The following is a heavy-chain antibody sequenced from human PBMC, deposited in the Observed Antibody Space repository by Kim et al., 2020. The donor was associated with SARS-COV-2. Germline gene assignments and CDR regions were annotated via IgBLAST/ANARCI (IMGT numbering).Heavy chain of an antibody. J-gene: IGHJ4*02. Sequence: GGSLRLSCAASGFTFSSYGMHWVRQAPGKGLEWVAVIWYDGSNKYYADSVKGRFTISRANSKNTLYLQMNSLRAEDTAVYYCARVYCGGDCYTYYFDYWGQGTLVTVSS. D-gene: IGHD2-21*02. CDR1: GFTFSSYG. CDR2: IWYDGSNK. V-gene: IGHV3-33*01. CDR3: ARVYCGGDCYTYYFDY.